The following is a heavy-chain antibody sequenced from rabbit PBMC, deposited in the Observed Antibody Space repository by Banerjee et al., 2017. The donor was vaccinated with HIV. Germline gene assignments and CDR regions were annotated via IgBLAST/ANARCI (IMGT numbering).Heavy chain of an antibody. CDR2: IDVGDNT. V-gene: IGHV1S40*01. CDR3: ARDLAGVIGWNFNL. J-gene: IGHJ4*01. D-gene: IGHD4-1*01. CDR1: GFSFSSNDW. Sequence: QSLEESGGDLVKPGASLTLTCTASGFSFSSNDWMCWVRQAPGKGLEWIASIDVGDNTYYATWAKGRFTISKASWTTVTLQMTSLTAADTASYFCARDLAGVIGWNFNLWGPGTLVTVS.